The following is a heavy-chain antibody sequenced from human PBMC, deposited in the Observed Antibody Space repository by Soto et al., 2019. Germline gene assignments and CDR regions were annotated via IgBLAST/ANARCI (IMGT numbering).Heavy chain of an antibody. CDR1: GFTLSSYS. Sequence: EVQLVESGGGLVQPGGSLRLSCEASGFTLSSYSMNWARQATGQGLEWVSYISSSSSTIYYADSVKGRFTISRDNAKNSLYLQMNSLRDEDTAVYYCARDNPRSSEWAVWGQGTTVTVSS. CDR3: ARDNPRSSEWAV. V-gene: IGHV3-48*02. CDR2: ISSSSSTI. D-gene: IGHD2-8*01. J-gene: IGHJ6*02.